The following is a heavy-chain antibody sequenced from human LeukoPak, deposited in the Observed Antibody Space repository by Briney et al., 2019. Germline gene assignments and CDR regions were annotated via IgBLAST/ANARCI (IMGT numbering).Heavy chain of an antibody. CDR1: GFTFSSNY. CDR3: TKDYSSGGYYFDY. V-gene: IGHV3-53*05. J-gene: IGHJ4*02. CDR2: IYSGGST. D-gene: IGHD6-19*01. Sequence: GGSLRLSCAASGFTFSSNYMSWVRQAPGKGLEWVSVIYSGGSTYYADPVKGRFTISRDNSKNTLYLQMNSLRAEDTAVYYCTKDYSSGGYYFDYWGQGTLVTVSS.